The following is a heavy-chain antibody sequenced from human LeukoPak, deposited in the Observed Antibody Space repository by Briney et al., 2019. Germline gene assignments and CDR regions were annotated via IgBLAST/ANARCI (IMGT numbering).Heavy chain of an antibody. Sequence: GGSLRLSCAASGFTFSSYGMHWVRQAPGKGLEWVAFIRYDGSNKYYADSVKGRFTISRDNSKNTLYLQMNSLRAEDTAVYYCANSMGPVTLEYFQHWGQGTLVTVSS. D-gene: IGHD2-21*02. CDR3: ANSMGPVTLEYFQH. J-gene: IGHJ1*01. CDR1: GFTFSSYG. CDR2: IRYDGSNK. V-gene: IGHV3-30*02.